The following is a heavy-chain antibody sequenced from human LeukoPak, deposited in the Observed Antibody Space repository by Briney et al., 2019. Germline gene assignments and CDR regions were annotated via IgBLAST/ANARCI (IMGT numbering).Heavy chain of an antibody. Sequence: GSLRLSCGASGFTFSSCAMSWVRQAPGKGLEWVSTISGSGSSTYYADSVKGRFTISRDNSKNTLYLQMNSLRAEDTAVYYCAKVVSGRFDYWGQGTLVTVSS. CDR1: GFTFSSCA. V-gene: IGHV3-23*01. J-gene: IGHJ4*02. D-gene: IGHD2-15*01. CDR3: AKVVSGRFDY. CDR2: ISGSGSST.